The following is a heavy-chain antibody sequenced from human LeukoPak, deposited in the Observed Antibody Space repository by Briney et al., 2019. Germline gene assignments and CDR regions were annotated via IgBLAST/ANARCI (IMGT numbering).Heavy chain of an antibody. J-gene: IGHJ6*03. CDR2: INHSGST. V-gene: IGHV4-34*01. CDR1: GGSFSGYY. CDR3: ARVGPAGLEWLLSSNYYYYYMDV. Sequence: PSETLSLTCAVYGGSFSGYYWSWIRQPPGKGLEWIGEINHSGSTNYNTSLKSRVTISVATSKNQFSLKLSSVTDADTAVYYCARVGPAGLEWLLSSNYYYYYMDVWGKGTTVTVSS. D-gene: IGHD3-3*01.